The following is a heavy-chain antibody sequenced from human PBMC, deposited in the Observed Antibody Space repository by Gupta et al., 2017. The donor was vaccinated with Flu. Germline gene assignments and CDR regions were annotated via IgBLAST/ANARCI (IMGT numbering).Heavy chain of an antibody. CDR3: ARAYNTGYHSPGY. J-gene: IGHJ4*02. CDR2: IKDKGNSYAT. V-gene: IGHV3-72*01. Sequence: EVQLVESGGGLVQPGGSLRLSCAASGFTFSHYHMDWVRQAPGKGLEWVGRIKDKGNSYATQYAASVKGRLAISRDDSKNSLYLQMNSLKSEDTAVYYCARAYNTGYHSPGYWGQGALVTVSS. D-gene: IGHD5-12*01. CDR1: GFTFSHYH.